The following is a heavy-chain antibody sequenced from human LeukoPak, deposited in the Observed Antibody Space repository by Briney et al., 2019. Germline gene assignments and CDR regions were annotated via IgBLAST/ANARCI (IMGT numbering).Heavy chain of an antibody. CDR2: ISWNSGSI. D-gene: IGHD6-6*01. CDR3: AKDKLTWSSSSWYYFDY. J-gene: IGHJ4*02. V-gene: IGHV3-9*03. CDR1: GFTFDDYA. Sequence: GGSLRLSCAASGFTFDDYAMHWVRQAPGKGLEWVSGISWNSGSIGYADSVKGRFTISRDNAKNSLYLQMNSLRAEDMALYYCAKDKLTWSSSSWYYFDYWGQGTLVTVSS.